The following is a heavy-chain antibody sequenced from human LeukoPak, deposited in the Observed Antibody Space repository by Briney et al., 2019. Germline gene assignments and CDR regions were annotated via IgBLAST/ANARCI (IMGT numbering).Heavy chain of an antibody. J-gene: IGHJ4*02. CDR2: ISYDGSNK. Sequence: GGSLRLSCAASGFTFSSYAMHWVRQAPGKGLEWVAVISYDGSNKYYADSVKGRFTISRDNSKDTLYLQMNSLRAEDTAGYYCARDPPPLYDSSGYGPLWGQGTLVTVSS. V-gene: IGHV3-30-3*01. CDR3: ARDPPPLYDSSGYGPL. D-gene: IGHD3-22*01. CDR1: GFTFSSYA.